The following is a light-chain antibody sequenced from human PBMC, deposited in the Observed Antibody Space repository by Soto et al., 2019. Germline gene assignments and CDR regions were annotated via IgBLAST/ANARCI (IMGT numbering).Light chain of an antibody. Sequence: DIQSTQSPSTLSASVGDRVTITCRASQSISSWLAWYQQKPGKAPKLLIYAASTLQSGVPSRFSGSGSGTDFTLTISCLQSEDFATYYCQQYYSYPQTFGQGTKVDIK. CDR1: QSISSW. CDR3: QQYYSYPQT. V-gene: IGKV1-5*01. J-gene: IGKJ1*01. CDR2: AAS.